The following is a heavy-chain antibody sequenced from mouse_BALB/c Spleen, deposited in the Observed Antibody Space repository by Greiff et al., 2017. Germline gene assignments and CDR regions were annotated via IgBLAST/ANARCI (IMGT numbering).Heavy chain of an antibody. CDR3: ARRGYRYDGAWFAY. CDR2: ISYSGST. J-gene: IGHJ3*01. V-gene: IGHV3-8*02. Sequence: EVKLLESGPSLVKPSQTLSLTCSVTGDSITSGYWNWIRKFPGNKLEYMGYISYSGSTYYNPSLKSRISITRDTSKNQYYLQLNSVTTEDTATYYGARRGYRYDGAWFAYWGQGTLVTVSA. CDR1: GDSITSGY. D-gene: IGHD2-14*01.